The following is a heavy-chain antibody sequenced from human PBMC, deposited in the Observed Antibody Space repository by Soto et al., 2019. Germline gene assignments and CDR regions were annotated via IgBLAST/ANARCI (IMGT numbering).Heavy chain of an antibody. J-gene: IGHJ3*02. V-gene: IGHV5-51*01. CDR3: ARGLAVAGLTDAFDI. Sequence: GESLKISCKGSGYSFTSYWIGWVRQMPGKGLEWMGIIYPGDSDTRYSPSFQGQVTISADKSISTAYLQWSSLKAADTAMYYCARGLAVAGLTDAFDIWGQGTMVTVSS. CDR1: GYSFTSYW. CDR2: IYPGDSDT. D-gene: IGHD6-19*01.